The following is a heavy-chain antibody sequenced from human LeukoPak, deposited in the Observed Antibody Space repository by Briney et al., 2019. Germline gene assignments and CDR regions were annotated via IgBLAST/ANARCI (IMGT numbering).Heavy chain of an antibody. CDR2: IWYDGSNK. CDR3: ARDGRYRDGYNSPDY. Sequence: GGSLRLSCAVTGFNLRTYWIHWVRHSPGKGLEWVAVIWYDGSNKYYADSVKGRFTISRDNSKNTLYLQMNSLRAEDTAVYYCARDGRYRDGYNSPDYWGQGTLVTVSS. V-gene: IGHV3-33*08. J-gene: IGHJ4*02. CDR1: GFNLRTYW. D-gene: IGHD5-24*01.